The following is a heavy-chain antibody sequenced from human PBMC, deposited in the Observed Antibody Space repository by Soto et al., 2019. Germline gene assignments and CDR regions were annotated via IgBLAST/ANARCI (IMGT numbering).Heavy chain of an antibody. D-gene: IGHD1-1*01. CDR1: GYSFTSYD. CDR2: MNPNSGNT. V-gene: IGHV1-8*01. J-gene: IGHJ6*02. Sequence: ASVKVSCKASGYSFTSYDINWVRQATGQGLEWMGWMNPNSGNTGYAQKFQGRVTMTRNTSISTAYMELSSLKSEDTAVYYCARERTTRGIDVWGQGTTVTVSS. CDR3: ARERTTRGIDV.